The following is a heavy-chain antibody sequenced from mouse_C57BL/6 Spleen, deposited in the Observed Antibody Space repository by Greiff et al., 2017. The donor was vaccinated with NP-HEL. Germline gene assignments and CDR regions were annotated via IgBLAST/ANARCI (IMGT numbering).Heavy chain of an antibody. Sequence: QVQLQQSGAELVRPGASVTLSCKASGYTFTDYEMHWVKQTPVHGLEWIGAIDPETGGTAYNQKFKGKAILTADKSSSTAYMELRSLTSEDSAVYYCTGSRYYAMDYWGQGTSVTVSS. CDR1: GYTFTDYE. V-gene: IGHV1-15*01. J-gene: IGHJ4*01. D-gene: IGHD1-1*01. CDR2: IDPETGGT. CDR3: TGSRYYAMDY.